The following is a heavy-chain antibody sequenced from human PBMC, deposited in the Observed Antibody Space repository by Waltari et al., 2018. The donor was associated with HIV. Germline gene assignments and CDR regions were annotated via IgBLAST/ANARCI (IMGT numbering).Heavy chain of an antibody. CDR3: AGSKRWEISPCFDY. V-gene: IGHV1-69*01. J-gene: IGHJ4*02. Sequence: QVQLVQSGAEVKKPGSSVKVSCKASGGPFSNYAIYWVRQAPGKGLEWMGGIIPMFGTTDYAQKLQGRLTITADESTGTAYMDLSSLRSEDTAIYYCAGSKRWEISPCFDYWGQGTLVTVSS. CDR2: IIPMFGTT. CDR1: GGPFSNYA. D-gene: IGHD3-16*02.